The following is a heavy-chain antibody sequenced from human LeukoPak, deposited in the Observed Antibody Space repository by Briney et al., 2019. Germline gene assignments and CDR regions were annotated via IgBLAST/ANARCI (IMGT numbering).Heavy chain of an antibody. D-gene: IGHD5-18*01. Sequence: SETLSLTCTVSGGSISSYYWSWIRQPPGKGLEWIGHIYYSGSTNYNPSLKSRVTISVDTSKNQFSLKLSSVTAADTAVYHCARGGYSYGYRDWGQGTLVTVSS. J-gene: IGHJ4*02. CDR1: GGSISSYY. CDR3: ARGGYSYGYRD. CDR2: IYYSGST. V-gene: IGHV4-59*12.